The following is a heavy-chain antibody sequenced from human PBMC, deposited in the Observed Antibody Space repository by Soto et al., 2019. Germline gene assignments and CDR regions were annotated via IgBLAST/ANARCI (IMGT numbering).Heavy chain of an antibody. CDR2: IYYSGTT. D-gene: IGHD3-16*01. Sequence: QVQLQESGPGLVKPSQTLSLTCSVSGGSVSRGGYYWSWIRQHPGKGLEWIGYIYYSGTTYYNPSLKSRVTISVDKSKNQFSLKLSSVTAADTAVYYCARVPYDYIWAHDYWGQGTLVTVSS. J-gene: IGHJ4*02. CDR1: GGSVSRGGYY. CDR3: ARVPYDYIWAHDY. V-gene: IGHV4-31*03.